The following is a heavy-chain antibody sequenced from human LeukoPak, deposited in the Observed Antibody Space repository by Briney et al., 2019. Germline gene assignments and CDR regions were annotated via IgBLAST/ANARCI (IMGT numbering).Heavy chain of an antibody. Sequence: PSETLSLTCAVYGGSFSGYYWSWIRQPPGKGLGWIGEINHSGSTNYNPSLKSRVTISVDTSKNQFSLKLSSVTAADTAVYYCARGGIVVVITPHLNWFDPWGQGTLVTVSS. J-gene: IGHJ5*02. CDR1: GGSFSGYY. V-gene: IGHV4-34*01. CDR2: INHSGST. D-gene: IGHD3-22*01. CDR3: ARGGIVVVITPHLNWFDP.